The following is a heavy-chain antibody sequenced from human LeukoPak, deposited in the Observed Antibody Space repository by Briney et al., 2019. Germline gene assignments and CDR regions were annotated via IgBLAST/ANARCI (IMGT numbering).Heavy chain of an antibody. CDR3: AKGVRTGALSDGMDV. J-gene: IGHJ6*02. CDR2: ISGRGGST. D-gene: IGHD3/OR15-3a*01. V-gene: IGHV3-23*01. Sequence: GGSLRLSCAASGFTFSSYAMSWVRQAPGKGLEWASAISGRGGSTYYADSVKGRFTISRDNSKNTLYLQMNSLRAEDTAVYYCAKGVRTGALSDGMDVWGQGTTVTVSS. CDR1: GFTFSSYA.